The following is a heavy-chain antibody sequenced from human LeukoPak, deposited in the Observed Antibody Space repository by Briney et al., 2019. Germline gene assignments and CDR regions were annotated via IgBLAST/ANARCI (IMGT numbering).Heavy chain of an antibody. D-gene: IGHD3-3*01. J-gene: IGHJ4*02. CDR1: GFTFSSSG. V-gene: IGHV3-30*02. Sequence: GGSLRLSCAASGFTFSSSGMHWVRQAPGKGLEWVAFIRFDGSNKYYADSVKGRFTISRDNSKNTLYLQMNSLRAEDAAVYYCAKDYDFWSGYYSPTRGYFDYWGQGTLVIVSS. CDR3: AKDYDFWSGYYSPTRGYFDY. CDR2: IRFDGSNK.